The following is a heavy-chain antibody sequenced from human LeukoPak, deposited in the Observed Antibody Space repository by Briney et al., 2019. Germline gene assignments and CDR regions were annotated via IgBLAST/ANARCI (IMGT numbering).Heavy chain of an antibody. J-gene: IGHJ6*03. V-gene: IGHV1-18*01. CDR1: GYTFTSYV. D-gene: IGHD3-9*01. CDR2: ISAYNGNT. Sequence: GASVKVSCKASGYTFTSYVITWVRQAPGQGLEWMGWISAYNGNTNYAQNLQGRVTMTTDTSTSTAYMELRSLRSDDTAVYYCARDRVWDYDILVSHPPYYYMDVWGKGTTVTVSS. CDR3: ARDRVWDYDILVSHPPYYYMDV.